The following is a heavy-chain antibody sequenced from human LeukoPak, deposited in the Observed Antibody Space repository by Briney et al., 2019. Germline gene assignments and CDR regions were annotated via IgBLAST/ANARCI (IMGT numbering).Heavy chain of an antibody. Sequence: PGGSLRLSCAASGFTVSSNYMSWVRQAPGKGLEWVSVIYSGGSTYYADSVKGRFTISRDNCKNTLYLQMNSLRAEDTAVYYCARQKSRSNFQHWGQGTLVTVSS. V-gene: IGHV3-53*01. CDR1: GFTVSSNY. CDR2: IYSGGST. D-gene: IGHD1-14*01. J-gene: IGHJ1*01. CDR3: ARQKSRSNFQH.